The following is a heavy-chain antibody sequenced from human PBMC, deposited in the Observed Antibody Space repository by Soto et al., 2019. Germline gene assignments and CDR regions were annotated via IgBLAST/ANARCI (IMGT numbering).Heavy chain of an antibody. J-gene: IGHJ4*02. CDR2: IIPIFGTA. Sequence: SVKVSCKASGGTFSSYAISWMRQAPGQGLEWMGGIIPIFGTANYAQKFQGRVTITADESTSTAYMELSSLRSEDTAVYYCATNQAGIAAAGTLYYFDYWGQGTLVTVSS. V-gene: IGHV1-69*13. CDR3: ATNQAGIAAAGTLYYFDY. CDR1: GGTFSSYA. D-gene: IGHD6-13*01.